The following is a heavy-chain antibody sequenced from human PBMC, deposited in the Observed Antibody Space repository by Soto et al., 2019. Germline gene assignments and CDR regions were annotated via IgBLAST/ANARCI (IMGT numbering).Heavy chain of an antibody. CDR2: VTHSGST. V-gene: IGHV4-34*02. J-gene: IGHJ4*02. CDR1: GGSLRGSY. D-gene: IGHD2-21*01. Sequence: QVHLQQWGAGLLKPSETLSLTCGVYGGSLRGSYWSWIRQPPGKALEWLEKVTHSGSTTFNPSLNSRVPVSVHTSDKQFSLKLTSVTAADTAVYYCARGHIPVYGPVPDYFDSWGQGTLVTVSS. CDR3: ARGHIPVYGPVPDYFDS.